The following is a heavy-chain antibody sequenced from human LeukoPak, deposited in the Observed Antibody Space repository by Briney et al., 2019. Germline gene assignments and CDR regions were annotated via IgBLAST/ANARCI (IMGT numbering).Heavy chain of an antibody. CDR3: ARGSSPGYCTGTSCYHRYFDY. J-gene: IGHJ4*02. Sequence: PGGSLRLSCAASGFSFIGYAMHWVRQAPGKGLEYVSAISGNGDHTYYANSVKGRFTISRDNSKNTLYLQMGSLRGEDMAVYYCARGSSPGYCTGTSCYHRYFDYWGQGALVTVSS. CDR2: ISGNGDHT. D-gene: IGHD2-2*01. V-gene: IGHV3-64*01. CDR1: GFSFIGYA.